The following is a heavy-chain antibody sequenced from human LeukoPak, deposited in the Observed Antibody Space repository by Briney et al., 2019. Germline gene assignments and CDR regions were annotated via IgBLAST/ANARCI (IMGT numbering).Heavy chain of an antibody. Sequence: ASVKVSCKTSGYTFIGYYMHWVRQAPGQGLEWMGRFNPNTGGTSSAQKFQDRVTMTRDTSISTAYMEVSRLRSDDTAVYYCARARGYYYDSSGYFDYWGQGTLVTVSS. CDR1: GYTFIGYY. J-gene: IGHJ4*02. CDR3: ARARGYYYDSSGYFDY. V-gene: IGHV1-2*06. D-gene: IGHD3-22*01. CDR2: FNPNTGGT.